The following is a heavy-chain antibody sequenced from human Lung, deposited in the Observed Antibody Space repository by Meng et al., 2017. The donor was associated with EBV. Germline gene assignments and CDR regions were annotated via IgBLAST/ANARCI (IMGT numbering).Heavy chain of an antibody. CDR1: GRSFSISY. Sequence: QVQLQQGGAGLVKPLETLSLTLGVSGRSFSISYWSWIRQPPGKGLEWIGQINYSGITNYNPSLKSRVTISVDTSKNQFSLQLNSVTPEDTAVYYCARGATSVFDLWGRGTLVTVSS. CDR3: ARGATSVFDL. CDR2: INYSGIT. V-gene: IGHV4-34*01. J-gene: IGHJ2*01.